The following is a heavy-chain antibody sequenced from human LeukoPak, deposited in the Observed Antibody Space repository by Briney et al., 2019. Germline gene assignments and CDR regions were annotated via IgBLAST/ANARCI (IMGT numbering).Heavy chain of an antibody. CDR1: GYSISSGYY. D-gene: IGHD6-13*01. J-gene: IGHJ4*02. CDR3: ARGVIAAGGNDFDY. V-gene: IGHV4-38-2*02. Sequence: SETLSLTCTVSGYSISSGYYWGWIRQPPGKGLEWIGSIYHSGSTYYNPSLKSRVTMSVDTSKNQLSLKVISVTAADTAVYYCARGVIAAGGNDFDYWGQGTLVTVSS. CDR2: IYHSGST.